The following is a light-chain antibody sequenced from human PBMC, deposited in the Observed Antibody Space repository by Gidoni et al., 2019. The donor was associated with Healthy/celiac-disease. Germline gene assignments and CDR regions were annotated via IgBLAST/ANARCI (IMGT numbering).Light chain of an antibody. J-gene: IGLJ3*02. CDR2: GSI. CDR1: RSNIGAGYD. CDR3: QSYDSSLSGSRV. Sequence: QSVLTQPHSVSGAPGQRVTISCTGSRSNIGAGYDVHWYQHMPGTAPQLLIYGSIYRPSGVPDRFSGSKSGTSASLAITWLQAEDEADYYCQSYDSSLSGSRVFGGGPKLTVL. V-gene: IGLV1-40*01.